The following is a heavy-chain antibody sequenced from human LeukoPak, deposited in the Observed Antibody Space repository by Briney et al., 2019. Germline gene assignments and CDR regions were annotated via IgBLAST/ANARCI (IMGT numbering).Heavy chain of an antibody. J-gene: IGHJ3*02. V-gene: IGHV5-51*01. CDR2: IYPGDSDT. CDR3: ARPAEGDGYNSWAFDI. CDR1: GYSFTSYW. Sequence: GESLKISCKGSGYSFTSYWIGWVRQMPGKGLEWMGIIYPGDSDTRYSPSFQGQVTISADKSISTAYLQWSSLKASDTAMYYCARPAEGDGYNSWAFDIWGQGTMVTVSS. D-gene: IGHD5-24*01.